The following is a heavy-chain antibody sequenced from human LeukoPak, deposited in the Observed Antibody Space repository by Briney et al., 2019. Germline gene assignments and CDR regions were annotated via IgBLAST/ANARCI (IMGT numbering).Heavy chain of an antibody. Sequence: GGSLRLSCAVSGFAFGSEAMSWVRQSPARGLEWVASISPGGGTTYYADYVKGRFTISRDNAKNSLYLQMNSLRAEDTAVYYCARVDTMVRGVISLVGAFDIWGQGTMVTVSS. J-gene: IGHJ3*02. D-gene: IGHD3-10*01. CDR2: ISPGGGTT. CDR1: GFAFGSEA. V-gene: IGHV3-23*01. CDR3: ARVDTMVRGVISLVGAFDI.